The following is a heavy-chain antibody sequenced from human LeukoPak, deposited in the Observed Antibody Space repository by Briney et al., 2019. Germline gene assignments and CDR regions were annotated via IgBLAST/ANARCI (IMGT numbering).Heavy chain of an antibody. Sequence: SETLSLTCTVSGGSVSSGSYYWSWIRQPPGKGLEWIGYICYSGSTNYNPSLKSRVTISVDTSKNQFSLTLSSVTGADTAVYYCAYLSCSSTSCYDESLYWGQGTLVTVSS. CDR1: GGSVSSGSYY. CDR3: AYLSCSSTSCYDESLY. V-gene: IGHV4-61*01. CDR2: ICYSGST. D-gene: IGHD2-2*01. J-gene: IGHJ4*02.